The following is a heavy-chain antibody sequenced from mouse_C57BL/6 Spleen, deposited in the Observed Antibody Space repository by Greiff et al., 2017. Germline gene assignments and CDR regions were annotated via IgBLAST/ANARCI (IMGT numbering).Heavy chain of an antibody. CDR3: ARSRFILQGYAMDY. J-gene: IGHJ4*01. Sequence: QVQLQQPGAELVRPGSSVKLSCKASGYTFTSYWMDWVKQRPGQGLEWIGNIYPSDSETHYNQKFKDKATLTVDKSSSTAYMQLSSLTSEDSAVYYCARSRFILQGYAMDYWGQGTSVTVSS. CDR1: GYTFTSYW. CDR2: IYPSDSET. D-gene: IGHD1-1*01. V-gene: IGHV1-61*01.